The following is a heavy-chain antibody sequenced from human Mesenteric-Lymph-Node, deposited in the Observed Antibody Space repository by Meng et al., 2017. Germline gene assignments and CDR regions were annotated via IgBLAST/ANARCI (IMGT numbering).Heavy chain of an antibody. V-gene: IGHV4-39*01. Sequence: QVRLRESGPGLGKPSGTLSFTCTVSGGSISSNGYYWDWVRQPPGKGLEWIGAIYHSGSTSYNPSLQSRVTMFVDTSKNQFSLMLTSVTATDTAVYYCARRRGGSGRDCWGQGTLVTVSS. CDR2: IYHSGST. D-gene: IGHD3-10*01. J-gene: IGHJ4*02. CDR3: ARRRGGSGRDC. CDR1: GGSISSNGYY.